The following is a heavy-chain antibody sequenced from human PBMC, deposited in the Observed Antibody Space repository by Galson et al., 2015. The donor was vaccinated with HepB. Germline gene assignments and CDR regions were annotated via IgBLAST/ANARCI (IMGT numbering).Heavy chain of an antibody. J-gene: IGHJ4*02. D-gene: IGHD6-19*01. CDR2: ISSSGPYT. V-gene: IGHV3-11*03. CDR1: GFTFSDYY. Sequence: SLRLSCAASGFTFSDYYMSWLRQAPGKGLEWISYISSSGPYTNYADSVKGRFTISRDNAKNSLYLQMHSLRAEDTAVCYCASVPSGWYYPRYFDYWGQGTLVTVSS. CDR3: ASVPSGWYYPRYFDY.